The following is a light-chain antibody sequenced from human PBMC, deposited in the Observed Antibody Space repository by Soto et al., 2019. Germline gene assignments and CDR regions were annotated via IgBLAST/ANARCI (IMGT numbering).Light chain of an antibody. Sequence: EIVLTQSPGTLCLSPGERATLSCRASQSISSSYLAWYQQKPGQAPRLLIYGASSRATGTPDRFSGSGSGTDFTLTISRLEPEDFAVYYCQQYGSSPETFGQGTKGDIK. V-gene: IGKV3-20*01. J-gene: IGKJ1*01. CDR2: GAS. CDR1: QSISSSY. CDR3: QQYGSSPET.